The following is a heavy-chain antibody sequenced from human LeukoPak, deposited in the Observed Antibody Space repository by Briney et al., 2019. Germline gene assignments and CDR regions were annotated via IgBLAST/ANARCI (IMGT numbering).Heavy chain of an antibody. J-gene: IGHJ4*02. V-gene: IGHV1-46*01. Sequence: ASVTVSCKASGYTFTNYYIHWVRQAPGQGLECMGIINPSGDSTSYAQKFQGRVTMTRDMSTSTVYMELSSLRSEDTAVYYCARHYGPLDYWGQGTLVTVSS. CDR3: ARHYGPLDY. CDR2: INPSGDST. CDR1: GYTFTNYY. D-gene: IGHD3-16*01.